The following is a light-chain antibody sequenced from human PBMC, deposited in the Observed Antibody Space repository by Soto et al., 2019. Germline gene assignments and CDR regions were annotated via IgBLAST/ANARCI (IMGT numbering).Light chain of an antibody. J-gene: IGKJ5*01. CDR3: QHYNSYLYT. CDR2: KAS. CDR1: QSISSW. Sequence: DIQMTQSPSTLSASVGDRVTITCRASQSISSWLAWYQQKPGKAPKLLFYKASSLESGVPSRFSGSGSGTEFTLTISSLQPDDFATYYCQHYNSYLYTFGQGTRLEIK. V-gene: IGKV1-5*03.